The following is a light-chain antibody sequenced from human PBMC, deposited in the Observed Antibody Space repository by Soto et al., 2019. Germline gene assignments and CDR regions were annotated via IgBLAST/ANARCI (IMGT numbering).Light chain of an antibody. CDR1: QSISRW. CDR3: QQYSAYYT. J-gene: IGKJ2*01. CDR2: KAS. Sequence: DIQMTQSPSTLSASVGDRVTITCRASQSISRWLAWYQQKPGKAPKLRIYKASSLDSGVPSRFSGSGTGTEFTLTISSVQADHCATSYCQQYSAYYTFPQGTKLEIK. V-gene: IGKV1-5*03.